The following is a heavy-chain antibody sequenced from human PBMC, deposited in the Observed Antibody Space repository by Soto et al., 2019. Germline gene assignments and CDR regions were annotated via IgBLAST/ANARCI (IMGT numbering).Heavy chain of an antibody. J-gene: IGHJ4*02. V-gene: IGHV3-73*01. CDR1: GFTFSDSA. D-gene: IGHD6-19*01. CDR2: IRSKANSYAT. Sequence: EVQLVVSGGALVQPGGSLKLSCAASGFTFSDSAMHWVRQASGKGLEWVGRIRSKANSYATLYAASVKGRFTISRDDSKNTAYLQMNSLKTEDTAVYYCTRHGRRWLGNDYWGQGTLVTVSS. CDR3: TRHGRRWLGNDY.